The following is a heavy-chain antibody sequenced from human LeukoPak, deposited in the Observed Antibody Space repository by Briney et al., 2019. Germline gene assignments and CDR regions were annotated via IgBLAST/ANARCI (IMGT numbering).Heavy chain of an antibody. CDR1: GFTFSSYS. D-gene: IGHD3-22*01. CDR2: IKQDGSEK. Sequence: GGSLRLSCAASGFTFSSYSMNWVRQAPGKGLEWVANIKQDGSEKYYVDSVKGRFSISRDNAKNSLYLQMNSLRAEDTAVYYCARGYDSSGWGYRGQGTLVTVSS. V-gene: IGHV3-7*01. CDR3: ARGYDSSGWGY. J-gene: IGHJ4*02.